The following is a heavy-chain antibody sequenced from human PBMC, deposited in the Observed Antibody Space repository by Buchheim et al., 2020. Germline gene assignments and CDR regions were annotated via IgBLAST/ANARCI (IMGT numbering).Heavy chain of an antibody. V-gene: IGHV3-48*04. CDR1: GFTFSSYS. CDR3: AREETIVVVPAAIDY. J-gene: IGHJ4*02. Sequence: EVQLVESGGGLVQPGGSLRLSCAASGFTFSSYSMNWVRQAPGKGLEWVSYISSSSSTIYYADSVKGRFTISRDNAENSLYLQMNSLRAEDTAVYYCAREETIVVVPAAIDYWGQGTL. CDR2: ISSSSSTI. D-gene: IGHD2-2*01.